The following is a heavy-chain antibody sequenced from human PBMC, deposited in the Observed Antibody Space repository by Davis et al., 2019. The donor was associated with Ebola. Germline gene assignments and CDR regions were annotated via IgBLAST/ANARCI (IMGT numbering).Heavy chain of an antibody. CDR2: IYSGGST. V-gene: IGHV3-66*01. CDR1: GFTVSSNY. Sequence: GESLKISCAASGFTVSSNYMSWVRQAPGKGLEWVSVIYSGGSTYYADSVKGRFTISRDNSKNTLYLQMNSLRAEDTAVYYCARGGGSSWFAYWGQGTLVSVSS. J-gene: IGHJ5*01. D-gene: IGHD6-13*01. CDR3: ARGGGSSWFAY.